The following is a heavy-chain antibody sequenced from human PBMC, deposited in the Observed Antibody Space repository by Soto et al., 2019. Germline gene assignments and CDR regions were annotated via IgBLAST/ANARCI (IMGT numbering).Heavy chain of an antibody. J-gene: IGHJ5*02. Sequence: SVKVSCQASGGTFSSYAISWVRQAPGQGLEWMGGIIPIFGTANYAQKFQGRVTITADESTSTAYMELSSLRSEDTAVYYCARVRVTAMVILSWFDPWGQGTLVTVSS. D-gene: IGHD5-18*01. CDR3: ARVRVTAMVILSWFDP. CDR2: IIPIFGTA. V-gene: IGHV1-69*13. CDR1: GGTFSSYA.